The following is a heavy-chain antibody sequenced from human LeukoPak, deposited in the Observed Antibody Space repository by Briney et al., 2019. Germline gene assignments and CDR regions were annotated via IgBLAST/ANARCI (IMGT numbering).Heavy chain of an antibody. V-gene: IGHV3-21*01. CDR1: GFTFSSYS. J-gene: IGHJ4*02. D-gene: IGHD2-2*01. CDR2: ISSSSSYI. Sequence: GGSLRLSCAASGFTFSSYSMNWVRQAPGKGLEWVSSISSSSSYIYYADSVKGRFTISRDNAKNSLYLQMNSLRAEDTVVYYCAREPAAGNDYWGQGTLVTVSS. CDR3: AREPAAGNDY.